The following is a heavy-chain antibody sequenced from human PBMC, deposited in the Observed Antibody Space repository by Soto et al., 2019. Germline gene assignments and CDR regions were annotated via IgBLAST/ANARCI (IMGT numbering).Heavy chain of an antibody. Sequence: GASVKGSCKASGGTLSSYTISWVRQAPGQGLEWMGRIIPILGIANYAQKFQGRVTITADKSTSTAYMELSSLRSEDTAVYYCASGGGYYDILTGLFPPSYYMDVRGKGTTVTVSS. V-gene: IGHV1-69*02. J-gene: IGHJ6*03. CDR2: IIPILGIA. CDR1: GGTLSSYT. D-gene: IGHD3-9*01. CDR3: ASGGGYYDILTGLFPPSYYMDV.